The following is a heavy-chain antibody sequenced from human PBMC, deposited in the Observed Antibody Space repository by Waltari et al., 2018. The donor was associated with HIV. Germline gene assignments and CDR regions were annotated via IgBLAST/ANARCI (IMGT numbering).Heavy chain of an antibody. CDR1: GFTFSSYQ. CDR3: TRDLARYNWNGIPLDY. Sequence: EVQLVESGGGLVQPGGSLRLSCAASGFTFSSYQMHWVRQAPGKGLVWVSRISSDGTTTSYADSVKGRFTISRDNAKNTLYLQMNSLRAEDTAVYYCTRDLARYNWNGIPLDYWGQGALVTVSS. V-gene: IGHV3-74*01. CDR2: ISSDGTTT. D-gene: IGHD1-20*01. J-gene: IGHJ4*02.